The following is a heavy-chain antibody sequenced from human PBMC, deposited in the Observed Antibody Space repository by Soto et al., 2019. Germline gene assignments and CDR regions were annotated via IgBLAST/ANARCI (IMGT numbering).Heavy chain of an antibody. CDR3: ARDIVSFFDY. Sequence: ESGGGLVQPGGSLRLSCAASGFTFSGYEMNWVRQAPGKGLEWVSYISSRGTTIYYADSVKGRFTISRDNAKNSLYLQMNSLRAEDTAIYYCARDIVSFFDYWGQGTLVTVSS. V-gene: IGHV3-48*03. D-gene: IGHD3-16*02. J-gene: IGHJ4*02. CDR2: ISSRGTTI. CDR1: GFTFSGYE.